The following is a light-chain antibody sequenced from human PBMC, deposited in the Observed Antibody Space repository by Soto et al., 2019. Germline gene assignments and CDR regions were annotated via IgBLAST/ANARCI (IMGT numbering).Light chain of an antibody. J-gene: IGKJ3*01. Sequence: DIQLTQSPSFLSASVGDRVTITCRASQGISSYLAWYQQEPGKAPKLLIYAASTLHSGVPSRFSGSGSGTEXTXTIXSLQPEDFATYYCQQLDDYPFTFGPGTKVDIK. CDR1: QGISSY. CDR3: QQLDDYPFT. CDR2: AAS. V-gene: IGKV1-9*01.